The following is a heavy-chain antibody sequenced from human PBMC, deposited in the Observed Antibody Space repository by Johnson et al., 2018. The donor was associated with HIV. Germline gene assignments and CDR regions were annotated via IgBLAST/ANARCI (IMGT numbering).Heavy chain of an antibody. J-gene: IGHJ3*02. CDR2: IRYDGSNK. V-gene: IGHV3-30*02. Sequence: QVQLVESGGGVVQPGGSLRLSCAASGFTFSSYGMHWVRQAPGKGLEWVAFIRYDGSNKYYADSVKGRLTLPRDNPKNTLYLQMNSLRAEDTAVYYCAKSIVVVIAGNNDDAFDIWGQGTMVTVSS. CDR1: GFTFSSYG. D-gene: IGHD2-21*01. CDR3: AKSIVVVIAGNNDDAFDI.